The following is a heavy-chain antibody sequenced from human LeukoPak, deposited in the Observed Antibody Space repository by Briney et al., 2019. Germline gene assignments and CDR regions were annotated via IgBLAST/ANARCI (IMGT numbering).Heavy chain of an antibody. CDR3: AIDKWRRYDY. CDR2: IIPIFGTA. Sequence: PVKVSCKASGYTFTSYLMHWVRQAPGQGLEWMGGIIPIFGTANYAQKFQGRVTITTDESTSTAYMELSSLRSEDTAVYYCAIDKWRRYDYWGQGTLVTVSS. CDR1: GYTFTSYL. V-gene: IGHV1-69*05. J-gene: IGHJ4*02. D-gene: IGHD2-8*01.